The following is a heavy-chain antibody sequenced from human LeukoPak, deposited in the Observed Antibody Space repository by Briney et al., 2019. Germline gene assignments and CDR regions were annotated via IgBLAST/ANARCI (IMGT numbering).Heavy chain of an antibody. CDR1: GFTFSSYW. D-gene: IGHD6-13*01. CDR2: INSVGSST. V-gene: IGHV3-74*01. CDR3: ARDRGSSCLDD. Sequence: GGSLRLSCAASGFTFSSYWMHWVRQAPGKGLVWVSRINSVGSSTSYADSVKGRLTISRDNAKNTLYLQMNSLRAEDTAVYYCARDRGSSCLDDWGKGTTVTVSS. J-gene: IGHJ6*04.